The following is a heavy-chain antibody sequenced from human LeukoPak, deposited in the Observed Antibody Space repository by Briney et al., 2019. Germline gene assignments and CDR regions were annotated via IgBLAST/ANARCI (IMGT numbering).Heavy chain of an antibody. CDR2: ITRSSSYI. CDR3: ARGADRDGYNNGDESDY. V-gene: IGHV3-21*01. J-gene: IGHJ4*02. CDR1: GFTFSAYS. Sequence: GGSLRLSCTASGFTFSAYSMNWFRHAPGKGLEWVSSITRSSSYIYYADSVKGRFTISRDNARNSLYLQMNSLRAEDTAVYYCARGADRDGYNNGDESDYWGQGTLVTVSS. D-gene: IGHD5-24*01.